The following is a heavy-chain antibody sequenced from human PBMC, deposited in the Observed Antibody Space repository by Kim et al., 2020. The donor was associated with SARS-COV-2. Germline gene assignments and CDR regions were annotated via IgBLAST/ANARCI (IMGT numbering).Heavy chain of an antibody. V-gene: IGHV3-64D*06. CDR3: VKGLPEQPRVFDY. D-gene: IGHD6-13*01. J-gene: IGHJ4*02. Sequence: YADSVKGRFTISRDNSKNTLYLQMSSLRAEDTAVYYCVKGLPEQPRVFDYWGQGTLVTVSS.